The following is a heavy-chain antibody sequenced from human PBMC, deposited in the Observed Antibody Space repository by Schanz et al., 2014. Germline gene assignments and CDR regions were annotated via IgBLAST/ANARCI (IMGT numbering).Heavy chain of an antibody. D-gene: IGHD3-16*01. J-gene: IGHJ6*02. CDR1: GFTFTSYA. CDR3: AKDRQNRVNRVGYYYGMDV. Sequence: EEQLLESGGGLVQPGGSLRLSCVGSGFTFTSYAMSWVRQAPGKGLEWVSGISWNSGSIGYADSVKGRFTISRDDAKNSLYLQMNSLRAEDTALYYCAKDRQNRVNRVGYYYGMDVWGQGTTVTVSS. V-gene: IGHV3-9*01. CDR2: ISWNSGSI.